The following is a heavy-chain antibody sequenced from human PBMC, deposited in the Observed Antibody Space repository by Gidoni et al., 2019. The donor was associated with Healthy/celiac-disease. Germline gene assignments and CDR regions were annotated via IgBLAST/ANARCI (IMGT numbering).Heavy chain of an antibody. CDR1: GFTFDDYA. J-gene: IGHJ6*02. CDR2: ISWNSGSI. CDR3: AKDIGVLHYYYGMDV. V-gene: IGHV3-9*01. Sequence: EVQLVESGGGLVQPGRSLRLSCAASGFTFDDYAMHWVRQAPGQGLEWVSGISWNSGSIGYADSVKGRFTISRDNAKNSLYLQMNSLRAEDTALYYCAKDIGVLHYYYGMDVWGQGTTVTVSS. D-gene: IGHD5-18*01.